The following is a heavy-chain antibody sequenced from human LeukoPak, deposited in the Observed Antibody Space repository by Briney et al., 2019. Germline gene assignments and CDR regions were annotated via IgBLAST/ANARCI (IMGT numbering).Heavy chain of an antibody. Sequence: PSETLSLTCAVYGGSFSGYYWSWIRQLPGKGLEWIGEINHSGCTNYNPSLKSRVTISVDTSKNQFSLKLSSVTAADTAVYYCARDDRPIHYWGQGTLVTVSS. CDR1: GGSFSGYY. CDR2: INHSGCT. D-gene: IGHD3-9*01. V-gene: IGHV4-34*01. CDR3: ARDDRPIHY. J-gene: IGHJ4*02.